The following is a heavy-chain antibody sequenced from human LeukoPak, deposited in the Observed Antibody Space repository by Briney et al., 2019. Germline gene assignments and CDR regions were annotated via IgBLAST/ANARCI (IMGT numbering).Heavy chain of an antibody. Sequence: GGSLRLSCAASGFTFSSYAMHWFRQAPGKGLEWVAVISYDGSNKYYADSVKGRFTISRDNSKNTMYLQMNSLRAEDTAVYFCSRENVLGGSFVYYFDYGGQGPLVPAPS. D-gene: IGHD1-26*01. CDR1: GFTFSSYA. CDR2: ISYDGSNK. J-gene: IGHJ4*02. CDR3: SRENVLGGSFVYYFDY. V-gene: IGHV3-30-3*01.